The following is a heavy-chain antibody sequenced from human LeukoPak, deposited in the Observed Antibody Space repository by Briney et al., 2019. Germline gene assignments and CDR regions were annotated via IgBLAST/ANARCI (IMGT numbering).Heavy chain of an antibody. V-gene: IGHV3-21*01. Sequence: PGGSLRLSCAASGFTFSSYSMNWVRQAPGKGLEGVSSISSSSSYIYYADSVKGRFTISRDNAKNSLYLQMNSLRAEDTAVYYCARGIADYFGYWGQGTLVTVSS. CDR3: ARGIADYFGY. CDR2: ISSSSSYI. D-gene: IGHD6-13*01. J-gene: IGHJ4*02. CDR1: GFTFSSYS.